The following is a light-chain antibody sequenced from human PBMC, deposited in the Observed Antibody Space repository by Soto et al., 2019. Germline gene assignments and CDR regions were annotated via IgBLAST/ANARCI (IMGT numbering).Light chain of an antibody. J-gene: IGLJ2*01. CDR1: SSNIGSNT. Sequence: QPVLTQPPSASGTPGQRVTISCSGSSSNIGSNTVNWYRQLPGTAPKLLIYTNNQRPSGVPDRFSGSKSGTSASLAISGLQSEDEADYYCTAWDDSLNGVVFDGGTKLTVL. CDR3: TAWDDSLNGVV. V-gene: IGLV1-44*01. CDR2: TNN.